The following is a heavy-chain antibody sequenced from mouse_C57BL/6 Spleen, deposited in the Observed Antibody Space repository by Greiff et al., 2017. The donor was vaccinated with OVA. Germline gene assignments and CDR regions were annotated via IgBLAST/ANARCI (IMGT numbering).Heavy chain of an antibody. CDR3: ARRYYGSSYEYFDV. CDR2: INPYNGGT. Sequence: VQLQQSGAELVKPGASVKMSCKASGYTFTDYYMNWVKQSHGKSLEWIGVINPYNGGTSYNQKFKGKATLTVDKSSSTAYMELNSLTSEDSAVYYCARRYYGSSYEYFDVWGTGTTVTVSS. D-gene: IGHD1-1*01. V-gene: IGHV1-19*01. J-gene: IGHJ1*03. CDR1: GYTFTDYY.